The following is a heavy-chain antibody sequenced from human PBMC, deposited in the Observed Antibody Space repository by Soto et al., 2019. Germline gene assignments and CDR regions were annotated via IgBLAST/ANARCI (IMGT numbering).Heavy chain of an antibody. Sequence: QVTLKESGPVLVKPTEPLTLTCSVSGFSLSNGRMGVSWIRQPPGKALEWLAHFFSDAERSYSTSMQSRLNMYKDSSGSQVVLTMTNMAPADTATYFCARMDGDYNYYGLYVWGHVIAVTVSS. D-gene: IGHD4-17*01. CDR3: ARMDGDYNYYGLYV. V-gene: IGHV2-26*01. CDR2: FFSDAER. J-gene: IGHJ6*02. CDR1: GFSLSNGRMG.